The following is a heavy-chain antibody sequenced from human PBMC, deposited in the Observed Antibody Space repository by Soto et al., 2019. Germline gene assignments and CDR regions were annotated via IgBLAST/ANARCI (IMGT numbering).Heavy chain of an antibody. J-gene: IGHJ6*02. CDR3: ARVDVLPGVGENYGMDV. CDR1: GDSVSSNSAA. CDR2: TYYRSKWYN. Sequence: QVQLQQSGPGLVKPSQTLSLTCAISGDSVSSNSAAWNWIRQSPSRGLEWLGRTYYRSKWYNDYAVSVKSRITSNPDTSKNQFSLQLNSVTPEDTAVYYCARVDVLPGVGENYGMDVWGQGTTVTVSS. D-gene: IGHD3-10*01. V-gene: IGHV6-1*01.